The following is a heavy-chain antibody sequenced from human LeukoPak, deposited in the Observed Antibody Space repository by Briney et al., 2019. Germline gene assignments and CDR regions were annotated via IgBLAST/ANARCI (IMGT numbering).Heavy chain of an antibody. CDR1: GGSISSYY. CDR3: ARVVAATHAFDI. V-gene: IGHV4-59*12. J-gene: IGHJ3*02. CDR2: IYYSGST. Sequence: SETLSLTCTVSGGSISSYYWSWIRQPPGKGLEWIGYIYYSGSTYYNPSLKSRVTISVDRSKNQFSLKLSSVTAADTAVYYCARVVAATHAFDIWGQGTMVTVSS. D-gene: IGHD3-10*01.